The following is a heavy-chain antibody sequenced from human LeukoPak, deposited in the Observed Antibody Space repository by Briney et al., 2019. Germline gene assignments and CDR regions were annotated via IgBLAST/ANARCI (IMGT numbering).Heavy chain of an antibody. CDR2: ISSSGSTI. J-gene: IGHJ4*02. CDR3: ASQKDGYPRDY. CDR1: GFTFSDYY. D-gene: IGHD5-24*01. V-gene: IGHV3-11*01. Sequence: GGSLRLSCAASGFTFSDYYMSWIRQAQGKGLEWVSYISSSGSTIYYADSVKGRFTISRDNAENSLYLQMNSLRAEDTAVYYCASQKDGYPRDYWGQGTLVTVSS.